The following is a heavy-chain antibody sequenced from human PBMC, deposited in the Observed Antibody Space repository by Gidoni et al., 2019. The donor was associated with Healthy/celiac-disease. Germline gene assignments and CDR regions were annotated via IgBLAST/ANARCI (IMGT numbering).Heavy chain of an antibody. V-gene: IGHV4-39*01. Sequence: QLQLQESGPGLVKPSETLSLTCTVSGGSISSSSYYWGWIRQPPGKGLEWIGSIYYSGSTYYNPSLKSRVTISVDTSKNQFSLKLSSVTAADTAVYYCARQRTVVRNHGNWFDPWGQGTLVTVSS. CDR1: GGSISSSSYY. CDR3: ARQRTVVRNHGNWFDP. D-gene: IGHD3-10*01. CDR2: IYYSGST. J-gene: IGHJ5*02.